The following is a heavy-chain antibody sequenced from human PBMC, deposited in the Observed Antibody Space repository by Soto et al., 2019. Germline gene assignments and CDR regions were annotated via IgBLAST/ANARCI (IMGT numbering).Heavy chain of an antibody. CDR2: IIPIFATA. D-gene: IGHD5-12*01. CDR3: ATAAPLMSSHDSPHDY. CDR1: GGTFTSFG. V-gene: IGHV1-69*01. Sequence: QVQLVQSGAEVKRPGSSVKVSCKASGGTFTSFGISWVRQAPGQGLGWVGGIIPIFATANYAQKFLRRVAITATESTHTAYMDLSSHRSDDTAVSYCATAAPLMSSHDSPHDYWGQGTLVTVSS. J-gene: IGHJ4*02.